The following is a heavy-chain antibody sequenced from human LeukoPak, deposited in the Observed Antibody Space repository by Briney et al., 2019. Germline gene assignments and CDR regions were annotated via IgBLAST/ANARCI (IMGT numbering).Heavy chain of an antibody. CDR3: ARFLYGSGNDY. J-gene: IGHJ4*02. D-gene: IGHD3-10*01. V-gene: IGHV4-59*01. Sequence: SETLSLTCTVSGRSISNYYWSWIRQPPGKGLEWIGYIYYSGSTDYNPSLRSRVTISLDTSKNQFSLILSSVTAADTAMYYCARFLYGSGNDYWGQGTLVTVSS. CDR1: GRSISNYY. CDR2: IYYSGST.